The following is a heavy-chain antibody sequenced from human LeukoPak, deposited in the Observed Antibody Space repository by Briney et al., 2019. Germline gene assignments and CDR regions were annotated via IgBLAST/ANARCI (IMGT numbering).Heavy chain of an antibody. J-gene: IGHJ4*02. Sequence: PSETLSLTCTVSGGSISSSSYYWGWIRRPPGKGLEWIGSMYYRGSTYYNPSLKSRVTISVDTSKNQFSLKLSSVTAADTAVYYCARLSSMYVVVVPAAHYFDYWGQGTLVTVSS. CDR1: GGSISSSSYY. CDR2: MYYRGST. CDR3: ARLSSMYVVVVPAAHYFDY. V-gene: IGHV4-39*01. D-gene: IGHD2-2*01.